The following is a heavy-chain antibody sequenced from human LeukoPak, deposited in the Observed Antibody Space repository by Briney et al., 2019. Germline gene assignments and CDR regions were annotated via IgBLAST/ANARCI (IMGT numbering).Heavy chain of an antibody. Sequence: GGSLRLSCAASGFTFSNYGIHWVRQAPGKGLEWVAVIWFDGSNKYYADSVKGRFAISRDNPKNTLYLQMNSLRAEDTAVYYCARDNNLIDYWGQGTLVTVSS. V-gene: IGHV3-33*01. CDR2: IWFDGSNK. CDR1: GFTFSNYG. CDR3: ARDNNLIDY. D-gene: IGHD1-14*01. J-gene: IGHJ4*02.